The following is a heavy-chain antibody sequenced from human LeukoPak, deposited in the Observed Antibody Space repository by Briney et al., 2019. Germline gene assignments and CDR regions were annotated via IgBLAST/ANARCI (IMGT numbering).Heavy chain of an antibody. CDR2: IKQDGSEK. D-gene: IGHD1-26*01. V-gene: IGHV3-7*03. J-gene: IGHJ4*02. Sequence: GGSLRLSCAASGFTFSSYWMSWVRQAPGKGPEWVANIKQDGSEKYYVDSVKGRFTISRDNAKNSLYLQMNSLRAEDTAVYYCARVGRWELLRAFDYWGQGTLVTVSS. CDR1: GFTFSSYW. CDR3: ARVGRWELLRAFDY.